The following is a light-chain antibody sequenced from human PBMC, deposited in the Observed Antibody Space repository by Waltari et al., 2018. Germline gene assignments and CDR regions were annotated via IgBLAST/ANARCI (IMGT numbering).Light chain of an antibody. CDR3: QQSYNVPT. Sequence: IQMTQSSSSLPASVGARVTITCRASQSISHYLSWYQQKPGKAPKLLIYAASSLQSGVPSGFSGSGSGTDFTLTISSLQPEDFATYYCQQSYNVPTFGPGTKVENK. V-gene: IGKV1-39*01. CDR2: AAS. CDR1: QSISHY. J-gene: IGKJ1*01.